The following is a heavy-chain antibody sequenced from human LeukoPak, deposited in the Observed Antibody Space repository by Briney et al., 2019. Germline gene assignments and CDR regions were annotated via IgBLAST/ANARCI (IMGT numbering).Heavy chain of an antibody. CDR1: GFTFSSYW. CDR2: IKQDGSEK. Sequence: GGSLRLSCAASGFTFSSYWMSWVRQAPGKGLEWVANIKQDGSEKYYVDSVKGRFTSSRDNAKNSLYLQMNSLRAEDTAVYYCARCGEDIVVVVAAAEFDYWGQGTLVTVSS. D-gene: IGHD2-15*01. CDR3: ARCGEDIVVVVAAAEFDY. J-gene: IGHJ4*02. V-gene: IGHV3-7*01.